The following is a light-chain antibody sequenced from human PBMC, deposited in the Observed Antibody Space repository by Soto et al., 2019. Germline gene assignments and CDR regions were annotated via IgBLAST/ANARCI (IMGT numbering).Light chain of an antibody. V-gene: IGKV3D-20*02. CDR2: DTS. Sequence: EIVLTQSPATLSLSPGERATLSCGASQSVSSSYLAWYQQKPGQAPRLLIYDTSKRAPGVPARFIGSGSGTAFTLTIDIVEPEDYAIYYCQQRSDWRWTFGQGTKVDIK. CDR1: QSVSSSY. CDR3: QQRSDWRWT. J-gene: IGKJ1*01.